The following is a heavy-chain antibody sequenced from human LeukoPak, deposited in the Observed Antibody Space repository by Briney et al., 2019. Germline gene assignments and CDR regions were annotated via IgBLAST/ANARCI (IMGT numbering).Heavy chain of an antibody. V-gene: IGHV1-18*01. CDR1: GYTFTSYG. Sequence: EASVKVSCKASGYTFTSYGISWVRQAPGQGLEWMGWISAYNGNTNYAQKLQGRVTMTTDTSTSTAYMELRSLRSDDTAVYYCAREYCSSTSCLYYFDYWGQGTLVTVSS. CDR3: AREYCSSTSCLYYFDY. J-gene: IGHJ4*02. CDR2: ISAYNGNT. D-gene: IGHD2-2*01.